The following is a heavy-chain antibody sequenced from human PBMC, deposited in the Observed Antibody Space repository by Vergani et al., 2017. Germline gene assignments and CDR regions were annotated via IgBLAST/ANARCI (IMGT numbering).Heavy chain of an antibody. CDR1: GYTFTSYY. J-gene: IGHJ5*02. CDR3: AGDSGVITMVRGVSGWFDP. CDR2: INPSGGST. D-gene: IGHD3-10*01. V-gene: IGHV1-46*03. Sequence: QVQLVQSGAEVKKPGASVKVSCKASGYTFTSYYMHWVRQAPGQGLEWMGIINPSGGSTSYAQKFQGRVTMTRDTSTSPVYMELSSLRSEAAAVYYCAGDSGVITMVRGVSGWFDPWGQGTLVTVSS.